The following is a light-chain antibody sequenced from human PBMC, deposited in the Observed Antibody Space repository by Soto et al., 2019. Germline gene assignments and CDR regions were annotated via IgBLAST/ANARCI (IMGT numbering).Light chain of an antibody. V-gene: IGKV3-15*01. CDR3: QQYHKWPLT. CDR2: GAS. J-gene: IGKJ4*01. CDR1: QSISSN. Sequence: IVMTQSPATLSVSLGERATLSCSASQSISSNLAWYQQKPGQAPRLLVYGASTRATSIPDRFSGSGSGTEFTLSISSLQSEDFAVYYCQQYHKWPLTFGGGTKVDIK.